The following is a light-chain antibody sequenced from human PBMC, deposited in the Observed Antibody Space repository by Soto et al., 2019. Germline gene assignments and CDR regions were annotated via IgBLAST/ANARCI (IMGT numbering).Light chain of an antibody. CDR2: KAS. Sequence: DIQMTQSPSTLSASVGDRVTITCRASQSISSWLAWYQQKPGTAPKLLIYKASTLQSGVPSRFSGSGSGTDFTHTITSLQPDDSATYYCQQYNDNWTFGQGTKV. CDR1: QSISSW. J-gene: IGKJ1*01. CDR3: QQYNDNWT. V-gene: IGKV1-5*03.